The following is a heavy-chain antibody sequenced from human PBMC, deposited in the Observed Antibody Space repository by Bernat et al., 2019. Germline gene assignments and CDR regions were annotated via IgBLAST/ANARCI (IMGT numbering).Heavy chain of an antibody. J-gene: IGHJ1*01. CDR3: ARGVDYYDEQGFWYFQH. CDR1: GFTFSSYA. V-gene: IGHV3-30-3*01. Sequence: QVQLVESGGGVVQPGRSLRLSCAASGFTFSSYAMHWVRQAPGKGLEWVAVISYDGSNKYYADSVKGRFTISRDNSKNTLYLQMNSLRAEDTAVYYCARGVDYYDEQGFWYFQHWGQGTLVTVSS. CDR2: ISYDGSNK. D-gene: IGHD3-22*01.